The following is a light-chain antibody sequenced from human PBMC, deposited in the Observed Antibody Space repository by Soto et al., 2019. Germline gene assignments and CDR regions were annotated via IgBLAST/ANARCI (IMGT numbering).Light chain of an antibody. CDR1: QSISSY. V-gene: IGKV1-39*01. J-gene: IGKJ2*01. CDR2: AAS. CDR3: QQSYSTPQMYT. Sequence: DIQMTQSPSSLSASVGDRVTITCRASQSISSYLNWYQQKPGKAPKLLIYAASSLQSGVPSRFSGSGSGTDFTLTISNLQPEDFANYYCQQSYSTPQMYTFGQGTKLEIK.